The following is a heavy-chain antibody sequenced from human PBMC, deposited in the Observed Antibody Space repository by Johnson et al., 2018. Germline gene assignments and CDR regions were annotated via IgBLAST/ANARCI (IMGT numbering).Heavy chain of an antibody. CDR1: GFTFDDYA. Sequence: VQLVESGGGLVQPGRSLRLSCAASGFTFDDYAMHWVRQAPGKGLEWVSGSSWKSGSIGYADSVKGRFTITRDNAKNSLFLQMNSLGAEDTALYYCARTPRFDYDVSGGYQYFQHWGQGTLVTVSS. J-gene: IGHJ1*01. V-gene: IGHV3-9*01. CDR3: ARTPRFDYDVSGGYQYFQH. CDR2: SSWKSGSI. D-gene: IGHD3-22*01.